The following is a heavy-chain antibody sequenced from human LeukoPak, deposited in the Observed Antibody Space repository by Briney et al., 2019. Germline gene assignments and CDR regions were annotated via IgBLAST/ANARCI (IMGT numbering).Heavy chain of an antibody. J-gene: IGHJ4*02. V-gene: IGHV4-39*01. CDR1: GGSICSSSYY. D-gene: IGHD6-13*01. CDR3: ARQAVLEQQLVYYFDY. CDR2: IYYSGST. Sequence: SETLSLTCTVSGGSICSSSYYWGWIRQPPGKGLEWIGSIYYSGSTYYNPSLKSRVTISVDTSKNQFSLKLSSVTAADTAVYYCARQAVLEQQLVYYFDYWGQGTLVTVSS.